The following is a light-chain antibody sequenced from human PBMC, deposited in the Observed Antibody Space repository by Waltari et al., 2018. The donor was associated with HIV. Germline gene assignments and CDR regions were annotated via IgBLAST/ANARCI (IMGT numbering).Light chain of an antibody. CDR2: GNN. J-gene: IGLJ2*01. CDR3: QSYDRSLSASVV. Sequence: QRVTISCTGGSSNIGADYDVHWYQQIPGTAPKLLISGNNNRPSGVPDRFSASKSGTSASLAITGLQAEDEADYFCQSYDRSLSASVVFGGGTKLTVL. CDR1: SSNIGADYD. V-gene: IGLV1-40*01.